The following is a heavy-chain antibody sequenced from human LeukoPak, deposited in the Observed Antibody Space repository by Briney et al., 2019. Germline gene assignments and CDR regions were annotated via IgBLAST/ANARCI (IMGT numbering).Heavy chain of an antibody. CDR1: GVSVSDGRYY. CDR2: KYYSGSA. Sequence: TSETLSLTCNVSGVSVSDGRYYWTWIRQHPGKGLEWIGYKYYSGSAKYNPSLKCRLTISVDTSKNQFSLQLTSVTAADTATYYCATPYCSSISCLDVFSMWGQGTRVTVSS. D-gene: IGHD2-2*01. J-gene: IGHJ3*02. V-gene: IGHV4-31*03. CDR3: ATPYCSSISCLDVFSM.